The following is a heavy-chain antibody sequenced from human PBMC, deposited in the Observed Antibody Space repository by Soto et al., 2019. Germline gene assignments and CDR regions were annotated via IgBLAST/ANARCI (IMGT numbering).Heavy chain of an antibody. J-gene: IGHJ4*02. D-gene: IGHD3-16*01. CDR3: ATGYSYYPN. CDR1: GGSVSSNSYF. V-gene: IGHV4-61*03. CDR2: IYYSGTT. Sequence: PSETLSLTCTVSGGSVSSNSYFWSWIRQPPGKGLEWIGYIYYSGTTNYNSSLKSRVTILLDTSRNHFSLKLSSVTAADTAVYYCATGYSYYPNWGQGVLVTVSS.